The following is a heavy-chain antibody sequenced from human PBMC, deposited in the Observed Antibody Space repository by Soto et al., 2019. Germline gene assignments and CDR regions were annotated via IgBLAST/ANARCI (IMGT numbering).Heavy chain of an antibody. CDR3: ARGGTPSDY. Sequence: QVQLVQSGAEVKKPGASVKVSCKASGYTFTNFGISWVRQAPGQGLEWMGWISAYKGNTNYAQKFQGRVTMNTDTFTMTAYMEVRRLRLEDRAVYYGARGGTPSDYWGQGTLVTV. D-gene: IGHD3-16*01. CDR2: ISAYKGNT. CDR1: GYTFTNFG. V-gene: IGHV1-18*01. J-gene: IGHJ4*02.